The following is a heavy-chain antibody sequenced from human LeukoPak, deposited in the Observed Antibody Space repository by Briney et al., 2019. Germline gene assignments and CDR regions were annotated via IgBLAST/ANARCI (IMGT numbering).Heavy chain of an antibody. CDR1: GGSITNYY. J-gene: IGHJ2*01. CDR2: VSYSGRT. D-gene: IGHD5-24*01. Sequence: SETLSLTCTVSGGSITNYYWNWIRLPPGKDLEWIGCVSYSGRTHYSSALKSRVTISVDTSKNQFSLNLRSVTAADTAVYYCARPGRQDAYNGHYWYFDLWGRGTLVTVSS. V-gene: IGHV4-59*01. CDR3: ARPGRQDAYNGHYWYFDL.